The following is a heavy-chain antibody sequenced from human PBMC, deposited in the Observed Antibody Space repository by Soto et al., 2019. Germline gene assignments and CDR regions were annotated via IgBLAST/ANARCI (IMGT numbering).Heavy chain of an antibody. CDR2: IYYSGST. CDR3: ARSLYYYDSSGYSFDY. Sequence: PSETLSLTGTVSGGSISSYYWSWIRQPPGKGLEWIGYIYYSGSTNYNPSLKSRVTISVDTSKNQFSLKLSSVTAADTAVYYCARSLYYYDSSGYSFDYWGQGTLVTVSS. J-gene: IGHJ4*02. D-gene: IGHD3-22*01. V-gene: IGHV4-59*01. CDR1: GGSISSYY.